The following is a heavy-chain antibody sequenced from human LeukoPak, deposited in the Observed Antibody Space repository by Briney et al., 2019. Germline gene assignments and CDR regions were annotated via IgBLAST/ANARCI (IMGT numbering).Heavy chain of an antibody. CDR2: ISNVAGTT. CDR3: AKFSGYCSGGSCPTGWYFDF. V-gene: IGHV3-23*01. Sequence: GGSLRLCCAASGFTFSTYAMSWVRQAPGKGLEWVSAISNVAGTTYYADSVKGRFTISRDNSKNTLYLQMNSLRAEDTAVYYCAKFSGYCSGGSCPTGWYFDFWGRGTLVTVSS. CDR1: GFTFSTYA. D-gene: IGHD2-15*01. J-gene: IGHJ2*01.